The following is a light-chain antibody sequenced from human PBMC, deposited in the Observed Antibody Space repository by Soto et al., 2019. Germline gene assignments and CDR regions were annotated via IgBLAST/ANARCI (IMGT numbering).Light chain of an antibody. CDR1: SSDIGGYWY. V-gene: IGLV2-14*03. CDR3: TSYTSDSSVI. CDR2: DVT. J-gene: IGLJ2*01. Sequence: QSVLTQPASVSGSPGQSVTISCTGTSSDIGGYWYVSWYQQRPGKAPKLMIHDVTNRPSGVSDRFSGSKSGNTASLTISGLQAEDEADYYCTSYTSDSSVIFGGGTKLTVL.